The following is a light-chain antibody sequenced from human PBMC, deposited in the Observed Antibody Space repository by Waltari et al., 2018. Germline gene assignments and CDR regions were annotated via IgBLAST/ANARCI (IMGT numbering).Light chain of an antibody. J-gene: IGKJ1*01. CDR1: PSVSSY. CDR3: QQRSNWPRT. V-gene: IGKV3-11*01. Sequence: EIVLTQSPATLSLSPGERATLSCRASPSVSSYLAWYQQKPGQAPRLLIYDASNRATGIAGRFSGSGSGTDFTLTISSLEPEDFAVYYCQQRSNWPRTFGQGTKVEIK. CDR2: DAS.